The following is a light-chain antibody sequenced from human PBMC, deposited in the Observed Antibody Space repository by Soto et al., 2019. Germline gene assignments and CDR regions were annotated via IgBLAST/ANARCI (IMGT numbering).Light chain of an antibody. V-gene: IGKV3-15*01. CDR3: QQHNNWPWT. CDR1: QSVSSN. CDR2: GAS. Sequence: EIVMTQSPATLSVSPGERATLSCRASQSVSSNLAWYQQKPGQAPRLLIYGASTRATGIPARFSGSGSGTEFPLSISSLQSEDVAVYHCQQHNNWPWTFGQGTKVEIK. J-gene: IGKJ1*01.